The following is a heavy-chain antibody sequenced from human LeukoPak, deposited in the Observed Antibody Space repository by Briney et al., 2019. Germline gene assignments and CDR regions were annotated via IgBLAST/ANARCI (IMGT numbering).Heavy chain of an antibody. CDR1: GFTFSSYS. CDR2: ISSSNSYI. D-gene: IGHD6-13*01. V-gene: IGHV3-21*01. CDR3: ARVQQLRVFDP. Sequence: SGGSLRLSCAASGFTFSSYSMNWVRQAPGKGLEWVSSISSSNSYIYYADSVKGRFTISRDNAKNSLYLQMNSLRAEDTAVYYCARVQQLRVFDPWGQGTLVTVSS. J-gene: IGHJ5*02.